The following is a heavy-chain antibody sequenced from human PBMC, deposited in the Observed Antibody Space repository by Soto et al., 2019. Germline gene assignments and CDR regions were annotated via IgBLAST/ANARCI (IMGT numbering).Heavy chain of an antibody. CDR3: ARCWTWGQVVAAAFDI. J-gene: IGHJ3*02. CDR1: GYTFTSYY. D-gene: IGHD2-15*01. Sequence: ASVKVSCKASGYTFTSYYMHWVRQAPGQGLEWMGIINPSGGSTSYAQKFQGRVTMTRDTSTSTVYMELRSLRSDDTAVYYCARCWTWGQVVAAAFDIWGQGTMVTVSS. CDR2: INPSGGST. V-gene: IGHV1-46*01.